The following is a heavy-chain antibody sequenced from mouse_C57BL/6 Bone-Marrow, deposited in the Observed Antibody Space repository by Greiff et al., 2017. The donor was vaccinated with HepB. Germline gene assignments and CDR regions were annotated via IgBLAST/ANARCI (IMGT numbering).Heavy chain of an antibody. J-gene: IGHJ4*01. D-gene: IGHD1-1*01. CDR1: GFTFSNYW. Sequence: EVQLVESGGGLVQPGGSMKLSCVASGFTFSNYWMNWVRQSPEKGLEWVAQIRLKSDNYATHYAESVKGRFTISRDDSKSSVYLQMNNLRAEDTGIYYCTAFITTVVARDYAMDYWGQGTSVTVSS. V-gene: IGHV6-3*01. CDR3: TAFITTVVARDYAMDY. CDR2: IRLKSDNYAT.